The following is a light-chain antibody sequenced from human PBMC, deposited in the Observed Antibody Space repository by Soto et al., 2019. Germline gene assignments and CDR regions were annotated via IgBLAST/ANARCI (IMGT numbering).Light chain of an antibody. CDR2: DAY. CDR1: QGVGST. J-gene: IGKJ4*01. Sequence: EIVMTQSPATLSVSPGERVTLSCRASQGVGSTLAWYRQQPGQAPRLLIYDAYIRATGVPARFSGSGSGTKFTLTISSLQSEDFAVYYCQHYKTWPLAFGGGTKV. CDR3: QHYKTWPLA. V-gene: IGKV3-15*01.